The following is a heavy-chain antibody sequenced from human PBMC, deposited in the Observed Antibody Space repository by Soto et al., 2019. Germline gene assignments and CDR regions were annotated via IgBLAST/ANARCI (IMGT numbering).Heavy chain of an antibody. J-gene: IGHJ4*02. CDR3: ARTMITFGGVIAPRGYYFDY. Sequence: SVKVSCKASGGTFSSYAIGWVRQAPGQGLEWMGGIIPIFGTANYAQKFQGRVTITADESTSTAYMELSSLRSEDTAVYYCARTMITFGGVIAPRGYYFDYWGQGTLVTVSS. V-gene: IGHV1-69*13. CDR2: IIPIFGTA. CDR1: GGTFSSYA. D-gene: IGHD3-16*02.